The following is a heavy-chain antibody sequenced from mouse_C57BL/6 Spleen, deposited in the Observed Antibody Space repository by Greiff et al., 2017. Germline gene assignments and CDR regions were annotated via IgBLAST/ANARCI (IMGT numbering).Heavy chain of an antibody. D-gene: IGHD1-1*01. Sequence: QVQLQQSGPELVKPGASVKLSCKASGYTFTSYDINWVKQRPGQGLEWIGWIYPRDGSTKYNEKFKGKATLTVDTSSSTAYMELHSLTSEDSAVYFCARGDYYGSSYPYYAMDYWGQGTSVTVSS. CDR1: GYTFTSYD. V-gene: IGHV1-85*01. CDR3: ARGDYYGSSYPYYAMDY. CDR2: IYPRDGST. J-gene: IGHJ4*01.